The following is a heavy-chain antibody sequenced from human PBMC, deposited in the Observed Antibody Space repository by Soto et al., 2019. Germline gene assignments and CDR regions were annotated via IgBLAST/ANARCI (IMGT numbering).Heavy chain of an antibody. Sequence: SATRSLTCTVSGGSMGSSSYYWGWLRQPPGKGLEWIGGIYYSGSTYYDPSLTSRVTISVDTSKNQFSLKLSSVTAADTAGYHCARHESASYLFRPSYHVIHVWGQATTV. J-gene: IGHJ6*02. CDR2: IYYSGST. D-gene: IGHD1-26*01. CDR3: ARHESASYLFRPSYHVIHV. V-gene: IGHV4-39*01. CDR1: GGSMGSSSYY.